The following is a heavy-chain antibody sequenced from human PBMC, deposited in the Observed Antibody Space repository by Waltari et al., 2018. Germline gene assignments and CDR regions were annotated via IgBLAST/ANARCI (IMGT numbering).Heavy chain of an antibody. CDR2: KREDGGET. J-gene: IGHJ4*02. CDR3: VRDGMRGGDFDY. CDR1: GFTFSRYW. V-gene: IGHV3-7*01. D-gene: IGHD3-10*01. Sequence: EVQLVESGGGLVQPGGSLRLSCAASGFTFSRYWMIWVRQAPGKGLEWVANKREDGGETYYVDYVKGRFAISRDNADNSLYLQMNSLRAEDTAVYSCVRDGMRGGDFDYWGQGTLVTVSS.